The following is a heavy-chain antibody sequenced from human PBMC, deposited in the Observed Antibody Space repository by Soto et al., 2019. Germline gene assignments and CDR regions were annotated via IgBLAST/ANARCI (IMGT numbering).Heavy chain of an antibody. CDR2: ISYDGSKK. D-gene: IGHD1-20*01. CDR3: AGAYAAITPGDY. Sequence: QVQLVESGGGVVQPGRSLRLSCAASGFTFSRDDMHWVRQALGKGLEWVAVISYDGSKKYYADSVKGRFTISRDNPKNTLYRQMNSLRAEDTAVYYCAGAYAAITPGDYWGQGTLVTVSS. CDR1: GFTFSRDD. V-gene: IGHV3-30-3*01. J-gene: IGHJ4*02.